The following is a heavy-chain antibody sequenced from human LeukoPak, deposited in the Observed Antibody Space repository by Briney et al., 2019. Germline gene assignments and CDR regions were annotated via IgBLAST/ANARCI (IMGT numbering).Heavy chain of an antibody. CDR2: IYTTGST. Sequence: SSETLSLTCTVSGASISSGGYYWSWVRQPAGKGVEWIGRIYTTGSTDYNPSFKSRVTISVDTSKNQFSLKLNSVTAADTAVYYCARGTSLMDYWGQGILVTISS. CDR1: GASISSGGYY. J-gene: IGHJ4*02. D-gene: IGHD3-16*01. CDR3: ARGTSLMDY. V-gene: IGHV4-61*02.